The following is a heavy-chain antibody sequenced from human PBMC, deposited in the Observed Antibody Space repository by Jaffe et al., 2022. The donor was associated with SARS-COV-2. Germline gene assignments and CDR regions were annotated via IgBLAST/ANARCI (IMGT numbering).Heavy chain of an antibody. CDR3: ARAEQYYDILTGYPSNSFDY. J-gene: IGHJ4*02. CDR2: IWYDGSNK. D-gene: IGHD3-9*01. V-gene: IGHV3-33*01. CDR1: GFTFSSYG. Sequence: QVQLVESGGGVVQPGRSLRLSCAASGFTFSSYGMHWVRQAPGKGLEWVAVIWYDGSNKYYADSVKGRFTISRDNSKNTLYLQMNSLRAEDTAVYYCARAEQYYDILTGYPSNSFDYWGQGTLVTVSS.